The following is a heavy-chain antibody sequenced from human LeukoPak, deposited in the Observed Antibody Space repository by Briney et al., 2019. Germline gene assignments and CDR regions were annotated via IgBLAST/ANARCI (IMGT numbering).Heavy chain of an antibody. D-gene: IGHD6-19*01. V-gene: IGHV4-34*01. CDR3: ARVLPHSGWYRGYFDY. Sequence: SETLSLTCAVYGGSFSGYYWSWIRQPPGKGLEWIGEINHSGSTNYNPSLKSRVTISVDTSKNQFSLKLSSVTAADTAVYYCARVLPHSGWYRGYFDYWAREPWSPSPQ. CDR2: INHSGST. CDR1: GGSFSGYY. J-gene: IGHJ4*02.